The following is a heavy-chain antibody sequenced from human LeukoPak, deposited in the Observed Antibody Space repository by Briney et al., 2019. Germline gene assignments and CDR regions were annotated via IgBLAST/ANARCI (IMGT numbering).Heavy chain of an antibody. CDR2: IYYSGST. V-gene: IGHV4-59*01. D-gene: IGHD3-10*01. CDR1: GGSISSYY. J-gene: IGHJ3*02. Sequence: TSETLSLTCTVSGGSISSYYWSWIRQPPGKGLEWIGYIYYSGSTNYNPSLKSRVTISVDTSKNQFSLKLSSVTAADTAVYYCARVGWWITMVRGVIGAFDIWGQGTMVTVSS. CDR3: ARVGWWITMVRGVIGAFDI.